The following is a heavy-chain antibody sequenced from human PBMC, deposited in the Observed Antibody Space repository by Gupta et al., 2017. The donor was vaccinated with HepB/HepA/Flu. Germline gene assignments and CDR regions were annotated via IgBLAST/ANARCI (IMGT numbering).Heavy chain of an antibody. CDR2: INHSGST. CDR1: GGSFSGYY. Sequence: QVQLQQWGAGLLKPSETLSLTCAVYGGSFSGYYWSWIRQPPGKGLEWIGEINHSGSTNYNPSLKSRVTISVDTSKNQFSLKLSSVTAAETAVYYCARVLTLNDYSGSYNNWFDPWGQGTLVTVSS. J-gene: IGHJ5*02. CDR3: ARVLTLNDYSGSYNNWFDP. D-gene: IGHD1-26*01. V-gene: IGHV4-34*01.